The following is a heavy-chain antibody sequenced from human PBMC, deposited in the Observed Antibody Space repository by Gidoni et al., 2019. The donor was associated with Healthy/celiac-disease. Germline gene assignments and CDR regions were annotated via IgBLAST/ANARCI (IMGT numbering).Heavy chain of an antibody. CDR1: GYTFTGYY. J-gene: IGHJ6*02. CDR3: ARDRVAAPSPRKKNYYYYGMDV. Sequence: QVQLVQSGAEVKKPGASVKVSCKASGYTFTGYYMHWVRQAPGQGLEWMGWINPNSGGTNYAQKFQGRVTMTRDTSISTAYMELSRLRSDDTAVYYCARDRVAAPSPRKKNYYYYGMDVWGQGTTVTVSS. CDR2: INPNSGGT. D-gene: IGHD6-6*01. V-gene: IGHV1-2*02.